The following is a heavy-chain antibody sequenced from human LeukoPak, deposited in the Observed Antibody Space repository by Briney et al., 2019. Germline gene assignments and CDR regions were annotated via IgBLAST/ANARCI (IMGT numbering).Heavy chain of an antibody. Sequence: PGGSLRLSCAASGFTVSSNYMSWVRQAPGKGLEWVSVIYSGGSTYYADSVKGRFTISRDNSKNTLYLQMNSLRAEDTAVYYCARENRLGYYDSRGYFQHWGQGTLVTVSS. CDR3: ARENRLGYYDSRGYFQH. J-gene: IGHJ1*01. CDR1: GFTVSSNY. D-gene: IGHD3-22*01. V-gene: IGHV3-66*01. CDR2: IYSGGST.